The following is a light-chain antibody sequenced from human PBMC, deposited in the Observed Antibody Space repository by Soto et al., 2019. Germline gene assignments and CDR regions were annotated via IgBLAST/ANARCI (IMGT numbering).Light chain of an antibody. J-gene: IGKJ1*01. Sequence: IQMTQSPSTLSGSVGARVTITCRASQTISSWLAWYQQKPGKAPKLLIFAASNLHSGVPSRFSGSGSGTDFTLTINNLQAEDFATYYCLQDYNYPRTFGQGTKVDIK. CDR2: AAS. CDR3: LQDYNYPRT. CDR1: QTISSW. V-gene: IGKV1-6*01.